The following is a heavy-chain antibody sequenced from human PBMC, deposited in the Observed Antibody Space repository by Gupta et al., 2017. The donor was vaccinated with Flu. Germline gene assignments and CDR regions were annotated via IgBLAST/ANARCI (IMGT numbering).Heavy chain of an antibody. CDR3: ARDSWSSSSRAFDI. V-gene: IGHV3-30*04. CDR1: GTDFFVYS. CDR2: ISYEGTNS. D-gene: IGHD3-3*01. J-gene: IGHJ3*02. Sequence: SGTDFFVYSFHWVRQAPGKGLEWVAVISYEGTNSFYTDSVKGRFTVSKDNAKNTLYLEMSSLRPDDTAVYYCARDSWSSSSRAFDIWGQGTMVTVSS.